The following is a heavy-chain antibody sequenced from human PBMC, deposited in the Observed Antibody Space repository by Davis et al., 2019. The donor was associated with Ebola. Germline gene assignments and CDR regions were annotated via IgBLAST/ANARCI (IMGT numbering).Heavy chain of an antibody. V-gene: IGHV4-34*01. Sequence: MPSGSLTLSCAASGFTFSSYGMHWVRQPPGKGLEWIGEINHSGSTNYNPSLKSRVTISVDTSKNQFSLKLSSVTAADTAVYYCARGPSLRGWDYWGQGTLVTVSS. CDR3: ARGPSLRGWDY. CDR2: INHSGST. D-gene: IGHD3-10*01. CDR1: GFTFSSYG. J-gene: IGHJ4*02.